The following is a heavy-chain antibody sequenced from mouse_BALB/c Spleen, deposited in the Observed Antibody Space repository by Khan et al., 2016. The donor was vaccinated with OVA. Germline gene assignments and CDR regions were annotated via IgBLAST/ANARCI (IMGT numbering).Heavy chain of an antibody. J-gene: IGHJ2*01. CDR2: INPSTGYT. Sequence: QVQLQQSGAELAKPGASVKMSCKASGYTFINYWILWIKQRPGQGLEWIGYINPSTGYTEYNQNFKDKATLTADISSSTAYMQLSSLTSEEVAVYYCARRGLRWDFDYWGQGTTLTVSS. CDR1: GYTFINYW. CDR3: ARRGLRWDFDY. V-gene: IGHV1-7*01. D-gene: IGHD1-1*01.